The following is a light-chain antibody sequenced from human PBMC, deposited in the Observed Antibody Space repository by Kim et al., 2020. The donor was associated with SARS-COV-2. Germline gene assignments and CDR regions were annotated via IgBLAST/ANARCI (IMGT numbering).Light chain of an antibody. CDR1: SGHSSYA. V-gene: IGLV4-69*01. CDR3: QTWGTGTVV. Sequence: SACASLGVSVKLTCTLSSGHSSYAIAWHQQRPRKGPRYLMKLNSDGSHSKGDGIPDRFSGSSSGAERYLTISSLQSEDEADYYCQTWGTGTVVFGGGTQLTVL. J-gene: IGLJ2*01. CDR2: LNSDGSH.